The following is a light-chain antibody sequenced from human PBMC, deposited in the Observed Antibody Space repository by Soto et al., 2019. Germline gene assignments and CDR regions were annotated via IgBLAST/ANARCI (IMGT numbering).Light chain of an antibody. CDR3: QQYGNVPKT. CDR2: AAS. J-gene: IGKJ1*01. V-gene: IGKV1-33*01. CDR1: QDISNY. Sequence: DIQMTQSPSSLSASVGERVTITCQASQDISNYLNWYQQKPGKAPKLLIYAASNLGTGVPSRFSGSGSVTDFTFTXSSLQXEDIATYYCQQYGNVPKTFGQGTKVEIK.